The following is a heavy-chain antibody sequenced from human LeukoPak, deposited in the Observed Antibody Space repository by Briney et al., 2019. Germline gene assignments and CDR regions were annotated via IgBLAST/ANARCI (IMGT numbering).Heavy chain of an antibody. Sequence: PGGTLRLSCAASGFTFSSYGMSWVRQAPGKGLEWVSAISGSGGSTYYADSVKGRFTISRDNSKNTLYLQMNSLRAEDTAVYYCVKTSRYCSSTSCYQDAFDIWGQGTMVTVSS. D-gene: IGHD2-2*01. CDR1: GFTFSSYG. CDR3: VKTSRYCSSTSCYQDAFDI. J-gene: IGHJ3*02. V-gene: IGHV3-23*01. CDR2: ISGSGGST.